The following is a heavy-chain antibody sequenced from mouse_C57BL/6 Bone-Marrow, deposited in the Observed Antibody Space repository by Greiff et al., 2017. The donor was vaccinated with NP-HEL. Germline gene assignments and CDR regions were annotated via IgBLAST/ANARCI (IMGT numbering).Heavy chain of an antibody. Sequence: QVQLQQSGAELARPGASVKLSCKASGYTFTSYGISWVKQRTGQGLEWIGEIYPRSGNTYYNEKFKGKATLTADKSSSTAYMELSSLTSEDSAVYFCANYITTVGYYAMDYWGQGTSVTVSS. V-gene: IGHV1-81*01. D-gene: IGHD1-1*01. J-gene: IGHJ4*01. CDR1: GYTFTSYG. CDR2: IYPRSGNT. CDR3: ANYITTVGYYAMDY.